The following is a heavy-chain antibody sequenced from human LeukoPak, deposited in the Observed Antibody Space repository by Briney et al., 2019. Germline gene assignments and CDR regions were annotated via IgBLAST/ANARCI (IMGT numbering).Heavy chain of an antibody. CDR3: AKTHYDFWSGYYIGYYYYMDV. CDR1: GGSISSHY. Sequence: SETLSLTCTVSGGSISSHYWSWIRQPPGKGLEWIGYIYYSGSTNYNPSLKSRVTISVDTSKNQFSLKLSSVTAAGTAVYYCAKTHYDFWSGYYIGYYYYMDVWGKGTTVTVSS. D-gene: IGHD3-3*01. CDR2: IYYSGST. J-gene: IGHJ6*03. V-gene: IGHV4-59*11.